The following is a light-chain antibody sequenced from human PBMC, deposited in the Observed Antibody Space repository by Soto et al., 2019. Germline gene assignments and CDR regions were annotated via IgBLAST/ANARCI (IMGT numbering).Light chain of an antibody. V-gene: IGKV1-39*01. J-gene: IGKJ2*01. CDR2: AAS. Sequence: DIQMTQSPSSLSVSIGDRVTITCRSSQSIGVYLNWYQKKPETPPKLLIYAASNLQSGVPSRFIGRGSGTDFTLTISSLQPEDFASYYCQQTYRIPYTFGQGTKLEI. CDR1: QSIGVY. CDR3: QQTYRIPYT.